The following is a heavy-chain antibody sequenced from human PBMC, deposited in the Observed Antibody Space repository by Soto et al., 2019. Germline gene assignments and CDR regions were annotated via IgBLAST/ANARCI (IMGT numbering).Heavy chain of an antibody. CDR1: GFTFRTYA. J-gene: IGHJ4*02. CDR3: AKLDSYGSFDF. CDR2: MSGTSGNT. V-gene: IGHV3-23*01. D-gene: IGHD5-18*01. Sequence: GGSLSLSCAAAGFTFRTYAMGGVRQAPGKGLDWVSAMSGTSGNTYYADSVKGRFTISRDNSKNTLFLQMSGLRAEATAVYYCAKLDSYGSFDFWGQGALVTVSS.